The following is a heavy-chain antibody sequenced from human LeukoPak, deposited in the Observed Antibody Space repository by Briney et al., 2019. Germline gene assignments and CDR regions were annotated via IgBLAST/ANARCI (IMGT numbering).Heavy chain of an antibody. CDR2: IRQDGVEK. Sequence: PGGSLRLSCAASGFTFSNFWMTWVRQAPGKGPEWVAHIRQDGVEKYYVDSVRGRFTISRDNAKNSMNLQMNGLRVEDTAVYYCTRVNNRYSDFWSQGSLVIVSS. CDR1: GFTFSNFW. D-gene: IGHD2-15*01. V-gene: IGHV3-7*01. J-gene: IGHJ4*02. CDR3: TRVNNRYSDF.